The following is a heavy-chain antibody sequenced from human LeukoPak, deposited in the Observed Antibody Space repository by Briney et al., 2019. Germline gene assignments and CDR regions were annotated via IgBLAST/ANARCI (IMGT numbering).Heavy chain of an antibody. V-gene: IGHV1-2*02. CDR1: GYTFTGYY. J-gene: IGHJ3*02. D-gene: IGHD3-3*01. CDR2: INPNSGGT. Sequence: ASVRVSCKASGYTFTGYYMHWVRQAPGQGLEWMGWINPNSGGTNYAQKFQGRVTMTRDTSISTAYMELSRLRSDDTAVYYCARPVRFLEWWGAFDIWGQGTMVTVSS. CDR3: ARPVRFLEWWGAFDI.